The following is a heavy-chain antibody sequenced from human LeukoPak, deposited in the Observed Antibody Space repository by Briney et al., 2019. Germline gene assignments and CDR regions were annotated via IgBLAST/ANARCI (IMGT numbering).Heavy chain of an antibody. D-gene: IGHD6-19*01. J-gene: IGHJ3*02. Sequence: GASVKVSCKASGYTFTGYYMHWVRQAPGQGLEGMGWINPNSGGTNYAQKFQGRVTMTRDTSISTAYMELSRLRSDDTAVYYCARQWLDRSDAFDIWGQGTMVTVSS. CDR1: GYTFTGYY. V-gene: IGHV1-2*02. CDR2: INPNSGGT. CDR3: ARQWLDRSDAFDI.